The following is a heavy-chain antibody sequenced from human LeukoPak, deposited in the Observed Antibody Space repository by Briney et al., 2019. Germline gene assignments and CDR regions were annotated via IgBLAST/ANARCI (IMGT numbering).Heavy chain of an antibody. J-gene: IGHJ4*02. Sequence: SETLSLTRAVYGGSFSGYYWSWIRQPPGKGLEWIGEINHSGSTNYNPSLKSRVTISVDTSKNQFSLKLSSVTAADTAVYYCARDDYSKGCAYWGQGTLVTVSS. D-gene: IGHD4-11*01. CDR2: INHSGST. CDR1: GGSFSGYY. CDR3: ARDDYSKGCAY. V-gene: IGHV4-34*01.